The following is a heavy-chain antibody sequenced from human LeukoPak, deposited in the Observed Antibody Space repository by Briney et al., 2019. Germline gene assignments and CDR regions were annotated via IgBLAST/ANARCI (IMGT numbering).Heavy chain of an antibody. Sequence: GGSLRLSCAASGFTFSSYATHWVRQAPGKGLEWVAVISYDGSNKYYADSVKGRFTISRDNSKNTLYLQMNSLRAEDTAVYYCARDRFGELDDYWGQGTLVTVSS. D-gene: IGHD3-10*01. CDR2: ISYDGSNK. CDR1: GFTFSSYA. J-gene: IGHJ4*02. CDR3: ARDRFGELDDY. V-gene: IGHV3-30-3*01.